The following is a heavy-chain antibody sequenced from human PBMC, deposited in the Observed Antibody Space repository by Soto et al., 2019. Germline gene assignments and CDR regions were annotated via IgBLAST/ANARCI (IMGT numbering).Heavy chain of an antibody. CDR3: ARRYGYSFDY. CDR2: IYNSGRT. Sequence: SETLSLSCTVSGGSISSYYWSWIRQPPGKGLEWIGYIYNSGRTNYNPSLKSRVTISVDTSKNQFSLKLSSVTAADTAVYYCARRYGYSFDYWGQGTLVTVSS. V-gene: IGHV4-59*08. J-gene: IGHJ4*02. CDR1: GGSISSYY. D-gene: IGHD1-1*01.